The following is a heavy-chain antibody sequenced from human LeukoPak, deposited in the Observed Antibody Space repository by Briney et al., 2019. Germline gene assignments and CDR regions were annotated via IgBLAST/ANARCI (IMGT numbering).Heavy chain of an antibody. D-gene: IGHD4-17*01. J-gene: IGHJ4*02. V-gene: IGHV4-31*02. CDR1: GFTFSSYA. CDR3: ARESPDGDYVDY. Sequence: LRLSCAASGFTFSSYAMSWVRQHPGKGLEWIGYIYYSGSTYYNPSLKSRVTISVDTSKNQFSLKLSSVTAADTAVYYCARESPDGDYVDYWGQGTLVTVSS. CDR2: IYYSGST.